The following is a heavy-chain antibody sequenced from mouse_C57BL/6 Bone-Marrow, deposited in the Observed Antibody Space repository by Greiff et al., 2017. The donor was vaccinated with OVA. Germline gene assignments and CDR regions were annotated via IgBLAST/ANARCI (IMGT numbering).Heavy chain of an antibody. D-gene: IGHD1-1*01. CDR1: GFSLTSYG. CDR3: ASKKRVLGYGSSYGYFDV. V-gene: IGHV2-5*01. J-gene: IGHJ1*03. Sequence: QVQLKESGPGLVQPSQSLSITCTVSGFSLTSYGVHWVRQSPGKGLEWLGVIWRGGSTDYNAAFMSRLSITKDNSKSQVFFKMNSLQADDTAIYYCASKKRVLGYGSSYGYFDVWGTGTTVTVSS. CDR2: IWRGGST.